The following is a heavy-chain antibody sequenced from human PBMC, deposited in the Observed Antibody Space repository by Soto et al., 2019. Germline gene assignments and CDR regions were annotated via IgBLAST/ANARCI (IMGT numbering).Heavy chain of an antibody. CDR1: GFTFSSYW. D-gene: IGHD1-26*01. CDR2: IKQDGSEK. J-gene: IGHJ4*02. CDR3: ARAPTPYWDGSYYFDY. V-gene: IGHV3-7*03. Sequence: GGSLRLSCAASGFTFSSYWMSWVRQAPGKGLEWVANIKQDGSEKYYVDSVKGRFTISRDNAKNSLYLQMNSLRAEDTVVYYCARAPTPYWDGSYYFDYWGQGTLVPVSS.